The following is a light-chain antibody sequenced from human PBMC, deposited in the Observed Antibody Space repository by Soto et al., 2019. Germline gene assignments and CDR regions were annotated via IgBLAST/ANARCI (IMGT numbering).Light chain of an antibody. CDR3: CSYAGITTYYV. J-gene: IGLJ1*01. V-gene: IGLV2-23*01. CDR1: SSDVGSYNF. Sequence: QSVLTQPPSASGSPGQSVTISCTGTSSDVGSYNFVSWYQQHPGEAPKLMIYGGTKRPSGVSNRFSGSKSGNTASLTISGLQAEDEADYYCCSYAGITTYYVFGTGTKVTVL. CDR2: GGT.